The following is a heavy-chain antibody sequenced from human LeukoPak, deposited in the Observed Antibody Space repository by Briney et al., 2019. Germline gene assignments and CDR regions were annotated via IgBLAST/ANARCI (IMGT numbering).Heavy chain of an antibody. V-gene: IGHV3-48*03. CDR3: ARGSAQGGYRDV. Sequence: SLRLSCSASGFAFSGREMAWVRLAPGKGLEWVSNIRSSSSTTYNADSVKGRFTISRNKGKNSLYLQMNSLRGEDTAVYYGARGSAQGGYRDVWGKGTTVTAAS. J-gene: IGHJ6*03. CDR1: GFAFSGRE. CDR2: IRSSSSTT.